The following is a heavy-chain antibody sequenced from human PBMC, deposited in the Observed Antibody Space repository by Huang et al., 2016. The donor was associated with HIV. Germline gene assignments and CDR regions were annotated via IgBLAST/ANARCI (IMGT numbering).Heavy chain of an antibody. CDR2: MNPKSENR. Sequence: QVQLVQSGAEVKKPGASVKVSCKASAHTFSNNDINWVRRASGEGLEWLGWMNPKSENRGYTQKFRVRVTFTTDPSITTAYMELNSLTSEDTAVYFCARGLQGYSVGYYYFDSWGQGTLITVSS. CDR1: AHTFSNND. V-gene: IGHV1-8*03. D-gene: IGHD5-12*01. CDR3: ARGLQGYSVGYYYFDS. J-gene: IGHJ4*02.